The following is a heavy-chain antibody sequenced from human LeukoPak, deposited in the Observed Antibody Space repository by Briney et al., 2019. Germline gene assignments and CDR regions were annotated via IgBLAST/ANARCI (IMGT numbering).Heavy chain of an antibody. CDR1: GFTFSDYY. J-gene: IGHJ3*02. V-gene: IGHV3-11*04. CDR3: GRAKYDSSGYYYNGFDI. Sequence: PGGSLRLSCAASGFTFSDYYMSWIRQAPGKGLKWVSYISSSGSSMYYADSVKGRFTMSRDNAKKSLYLQMNSLIAEDTAVYYCGRAKYDSSGYYYNGFDIWGQGTMVTVSS. D-gene: IGHD3-22*01. CDR2: ISSSGSSM.